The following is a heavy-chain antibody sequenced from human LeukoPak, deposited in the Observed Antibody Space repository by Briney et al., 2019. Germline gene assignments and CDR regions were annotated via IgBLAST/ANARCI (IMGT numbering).Heavy chain of an antibody. Sequence: SETLSLICGVYGGSFSGYYLTWIRQPPGKGLEWIGEIHPSGSPNYNPSLTSRVTISVDTSKNQFSLRLSSLTAADTAVYYCARGEDYCKCGNYWGQGALVTVSS. D-gene: IGHD1-26*01. J-gene: IGHJ4*02. V-gene: IGHV4-34*01. CDR2: IHPSGSP. CDR3: ARGEDYCKCGNY. CDR1: GGSFSGYY.